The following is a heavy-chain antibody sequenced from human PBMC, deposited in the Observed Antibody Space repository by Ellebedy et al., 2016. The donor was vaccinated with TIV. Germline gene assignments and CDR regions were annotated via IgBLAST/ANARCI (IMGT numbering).Heavy chain of an antibody. CDR3: TRGDRYSSSSDY. V-gene: IGHV3-7*04. D-gene: IGHD6-6*01. Sequence: SVKGRFTISRDNAKNSLFLQMNSLRAEDTGTYYCTRGDRYSSSSDYWGQGTLVTVSS. J-gene: IGHJ4*02.